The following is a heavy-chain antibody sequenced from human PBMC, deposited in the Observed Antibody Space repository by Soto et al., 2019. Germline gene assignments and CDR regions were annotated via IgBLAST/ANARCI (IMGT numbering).Heavy chain of an antibody. Sequence: SETLSLTCTVSGGSISSGGYYWSWIRQHPGKGLEWIGYIYYSGSTYYNPSLKSRVTISVDTSKNQFSLKLSSVTAADTAVYYCARDRHYYDGSGYRVAAFDIWGQGTMVTVSS. CDR1: GGSISSGGYY. CDR3: ARDRHYYDGSGYRVAAFDI. J-gene: IGHJ3*02. V-gene: IGHV4-31*03. CDR2: IYYSGST. D-gene: IGHD3-22*01.